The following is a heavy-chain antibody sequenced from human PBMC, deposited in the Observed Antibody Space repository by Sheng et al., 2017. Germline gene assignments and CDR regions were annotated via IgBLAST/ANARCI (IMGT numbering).Heavy chain of an antibody. CDR2: INPSGGST. D-gene: IGHD6-19*01. V-gene: IGHV1-46*01. J-gene: IGHJ4*02. CDR1: GYTFTSYY. Sequence: QVQLVQSGAEVKKPGASVKVSCKASGYTFTSYYMHWVRQAPGQGLEWMGIINPSGGSTSYAQKFQGRVTMTRDTSTSTVYMELSSLRSEDTAVYYCARESSSGWYLYYFDYWGQGTLVTVSS. CDR3: ARESSSGWYLYYFDY.